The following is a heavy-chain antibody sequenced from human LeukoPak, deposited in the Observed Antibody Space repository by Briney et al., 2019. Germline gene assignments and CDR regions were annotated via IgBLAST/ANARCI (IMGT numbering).Heavy chain of an antibody. CDR3: SSDFGDYFGAFDI. CDR1: GFTFSGSA. J-gene: IGHJ3*02. CDR2: IRNKARNYAT. V-gene: IGHV3-73*01. Sequence: GGSLRLSCAASGFTFSGSAMPWVRQASGKGPEWVGHIRNKARNYATAYGASMKGRFTISRDDSKNTAYLQMNSLKTEDTAVYYCSSDFGDYFGAFDIWGQGTTVTVSS. D-gene: IGHD4-17*01.